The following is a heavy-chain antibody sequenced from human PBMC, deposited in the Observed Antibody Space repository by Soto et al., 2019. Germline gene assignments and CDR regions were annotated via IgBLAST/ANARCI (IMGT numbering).Heavy chain of an antibody. CDR2: ISAYNGNT. J-gene: IGHJ6*03. CDR1: GYTFTSYG. D-gene: IGHD2-2*01. Sequence: GASVKVSCKASGYTFTSYGISWVRQAPGQGLEWMGWISAYNGNTNYAQKLQGRVTMTTDTSTSTAYMELRSLRSDDTAVYYCARVDCSSTSCFGYYYYYMDVWGKWTTVTVSS. V-gene: IGHV1-18*01. CDR3: ARVDCSSTSCFGYYYYYMDV.